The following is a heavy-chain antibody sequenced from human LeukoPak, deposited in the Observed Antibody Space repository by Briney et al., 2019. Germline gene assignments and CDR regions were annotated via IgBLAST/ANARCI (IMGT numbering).Heavy chain of an antibody. CDR2: TYYRSKWYN. J-gene: IGHJ3*02. Sequence: SQTFSLTCAISGDSVSSNSAAWNWIRQSPSRGLEWLGRTYYRSKWYNDYAVSVKSRITINPDTSKNQFSLQLNSVTPEDTAVYYCAMHPTNHDAFDIWGQGTMVTVSS. CDR1: GDSVSSNSAA. CDR3: AMHPTNHDAFDI. V-gene: IGHV6-1*01.